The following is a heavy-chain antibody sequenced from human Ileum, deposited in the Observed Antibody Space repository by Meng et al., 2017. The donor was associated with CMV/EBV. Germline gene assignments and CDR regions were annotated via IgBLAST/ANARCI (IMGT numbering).Heavy chain of an antibody. V-gene: IGHV1-2*02. Sequence: ASVKVSCKASGYTFTGYYMHWVRQAPGQGLEWMGWINPNSGGTNYAQKFQGRVTMTRDTSISTAYMELSRLRSDDTAVYYCARGSPSCSSTSCSYYYYYYGMDVWGQGTTVTGSS. D-gene: IGHD2-2*01. J-gene: IGHJ6*02. CDR1: GYTFTGYY. CDR3: ARGSPSCSSTSCSYYYYYYGMDV. CDR2: INPNSGGT.